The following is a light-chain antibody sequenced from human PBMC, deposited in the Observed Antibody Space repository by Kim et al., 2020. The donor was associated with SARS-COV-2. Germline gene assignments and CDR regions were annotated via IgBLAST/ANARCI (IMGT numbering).Light chain of an antibody. V-gene: IGKV3-20*01. CDR3: QQYGSSRA. J-gene: IGKJ4*01. Sequence: LSPGERATLSCRASQSVSSSYLAWYQQKPGQAPRLLIYGAYSRATGIPDRFSGSGSGTDFTLTISRLEPEDFAVYYCQQYGSSRAFGGGTKVEIK. CDR2: GAY. CDR1: QSVSSSY.